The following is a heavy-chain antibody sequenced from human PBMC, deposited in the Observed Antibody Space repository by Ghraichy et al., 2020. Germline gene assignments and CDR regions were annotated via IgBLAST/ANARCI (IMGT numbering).Heavy chain of an antibody. CDR1: GFTFSSYD. CDR2: IGTAGDA. D-gene: IGHD2-2*02. V-gene: IGHV3-13*01. J-gene: IGHJ3*01. CDR3: VRGSYCRSTSCYNLGAFNV. Sequence: GESLNISCAASGFTFSSYDMHWVRQPTGKGLEWVSGIGTAGDAYYPDSVTGRFTSSRDNAKDSLYLQMDSLRAGDTAVYYCVRGSYCRSTSCYNLGAFNVWGQGTMVTVSS.